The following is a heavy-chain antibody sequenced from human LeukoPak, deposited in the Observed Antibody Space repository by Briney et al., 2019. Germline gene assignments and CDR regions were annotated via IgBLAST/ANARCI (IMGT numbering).Heavy chain of an antibody. V-gene: IGHV1-8*03. CDR1: GYTFTSYD. J-gene: IGHJ4*02. CDR3: ARPRGYYGSFDY. CDR2: MNPNSGNT. Sequence: ASVTVSCMASGYTFTSYDINWVRQATGQGLEWMGWMNPNSGNTGYAQKFQGRVTITRNTSISTAYMELSSLRSEDTAVYYCARPRGYYGSFDYWGQGTLVTVSS. D-gene: IGHD3-22*01.